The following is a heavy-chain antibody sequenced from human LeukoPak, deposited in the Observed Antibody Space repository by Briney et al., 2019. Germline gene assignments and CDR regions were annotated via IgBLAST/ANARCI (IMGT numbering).Heavy chain of an antibody. D-gene: IGHD5-12*01. Sequence: PSETLSLTCTVSGGSISSGDYYWNWIRQPPGKGLEWIGYIYYSGSTYYNPSLKSRVTVSVDTSKNQFSLKLSSVTAADTAVYYCARGIYSGYVVYWGQGTLVTVSS. J-gene: IGHJ4*02. CDR3: ARGIYSGYVVY. CDR2: IYYSGST. V-gene: IGHV4-30-4*01. CDR1: GGSISSGDYY.